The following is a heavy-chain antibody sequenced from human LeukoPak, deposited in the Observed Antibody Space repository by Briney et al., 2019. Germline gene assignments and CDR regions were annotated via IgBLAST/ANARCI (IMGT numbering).Heavy chain of an antibody. CDR1: GCSISSSSYY. CDR3: ARHARRSITMIPAYFDY. J-gene: IGHJ4*02. Sequence: PAETLSLTCTVSGCSISSSSYYWGWIRQPPGKGLESIGSIYYSGSTYYNPSLMSRVTISVDTSKNQFSLKLSSVTAADTAVYYCARHARRSITMIPAYFDYWGQGTLVTVSS. D-gene: IGHD3-22*01. V-gene: IGHV4-39*01. CDR2: IYYSGST.